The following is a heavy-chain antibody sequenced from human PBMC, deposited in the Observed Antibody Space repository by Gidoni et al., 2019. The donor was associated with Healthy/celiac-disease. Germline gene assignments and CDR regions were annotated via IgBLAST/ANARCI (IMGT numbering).Heavy chain of an antibody. D-gene: IGHD2-21*01. CDR3: AKDRIATGDSDDAFDI. J-gene: IGHJ3*02. CDR1: GFPFSSYA. Sequence: EVQLLESGGGLVQPGGSLRLSCAASGFPFSSYAMSWVRQAPGKGLEWVSAISGSGGSTYYADSVKGRFTISRDNSKNTLYLQMNSLRAEDTAVYYCAKDRIATGDSDDAFDIWGQGTMVTVSS. V-gene: IGHV3-23*01. CDR2: ISGSGGST.